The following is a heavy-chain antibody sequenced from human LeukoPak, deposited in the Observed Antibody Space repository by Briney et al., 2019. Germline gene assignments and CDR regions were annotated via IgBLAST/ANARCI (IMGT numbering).Heavy chain of an antibody. J-gene: IGHJ4*02. CDR3: TCGSGWYSPDY. D-gene: IGHD6-19*01. CDR1: GFMLSDSV. Sequence: GESLKISCAASGFMLSDSVMHWVRQASGKGLEWVGRIRDKANSYATVYGASVKGRFTISRDDSKNTAYLQMNSLKTEDTAVYYCTCGSGWYSPDYWGQGTLVTVSS. CDR2: IRDKANSYAT. V-gene: IGHV3-73*01.